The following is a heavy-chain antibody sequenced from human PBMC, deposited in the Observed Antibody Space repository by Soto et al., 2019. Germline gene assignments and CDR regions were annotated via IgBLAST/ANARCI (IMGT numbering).Heavy chain of an antibody. CDR3: TTDHLLWFGYGMDV. CDR1: GFTFSNAW. D-gene: IGHD3-10*01. J-gene: IGHJ6*02. Sequence: GGSLRLSCAASGFTFSNAWMNWVRQAPGKGLEWVGRIKSKTDGGTTDYAAPVKGRFTISRDDSKNTLYLQMNSLKTEDTAVYYCTTDHLLWFGYGMDVWGQGTTVTVSS. CDR2: IKSKTDGGTT. V-gene: IGHV3-15*07.